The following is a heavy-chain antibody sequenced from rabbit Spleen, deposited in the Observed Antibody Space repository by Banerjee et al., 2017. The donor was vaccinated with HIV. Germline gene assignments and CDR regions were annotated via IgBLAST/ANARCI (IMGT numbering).Heavy chain of an antibody. V-gene: IGHV1S40*01. CDR1: GFTLSSYW. CDR3: ARGSAAMTMLITGYYLSL. CDR2: IYAGSSGSA. D-gene: IGHD2-1*01. J-gene: IGHJ6*01. Sequence: QSLEESGGDLVKPGASLTLTCTASGFTLSSYWICWVRQAPGKGLEWIACIYAGSSGSATYATWAKGRFTISKTSSTTVTLQMTSLTAADTATYFCARGSAAMTMLITGYYLSLWGPGTLVTVS.